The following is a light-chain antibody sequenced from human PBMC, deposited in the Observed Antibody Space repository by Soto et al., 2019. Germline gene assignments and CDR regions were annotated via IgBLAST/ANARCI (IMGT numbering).Light chain of an antibody. Sequence: QSALTQPATVSGSPGQSISISCTGTSSDVGVHNFVSWYQHHPGKAPKVLIYGVTNRPSGVSNRFSGSKSGNTASLTISGLQAEDEADYYCCSYTMTGTWVFGGGTKLTVL. V-gene: IGLV2-14*01. CDR3: CSYTMTGTWV. CDR2: GVT. J-gene: IGLJ3*02. CDR1: SSDVGVHNF.